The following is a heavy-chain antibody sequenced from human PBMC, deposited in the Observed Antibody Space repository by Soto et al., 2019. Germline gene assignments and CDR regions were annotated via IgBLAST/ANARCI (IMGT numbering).Heavy chain of an antibody. D-gene: IGHD3-10*01. CDR1: GFTFSSYW. Sequence: GGSLRLSCAASGFTFSSYWMSWVRQAPGKGLEWVANIKQDGSEKYYVDSVKGRFTISRDNAKNSLYLQMNSLRAEDTAVYYCARRNVLLWFGEPKRADYYYYYMDVWGKGTTVTVSS. CDR2: IKQDGSEK. V-gene: IGHV3-7*01. CDR3: ARRNVLLWFGEPKRADYYYYYMDV. J-gene: IGHJ6*03.